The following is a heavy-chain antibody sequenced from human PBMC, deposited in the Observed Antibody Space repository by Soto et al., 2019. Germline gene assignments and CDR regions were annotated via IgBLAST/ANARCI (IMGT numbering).Heavy chain of an antibody. D-gene: IGHD1-1*01. CDR2: ISIAGGR. J-gene: IGHJ2*01. CDR1: GFIFSNYD. V-gene: IGHV3-13*01. Sequence: DVQLVETRGGLVQPGGSLRLSCTATGFIFSNYDMHWVRQVTGNGLARVSGISIAGGRHYADAVKGRFTISRENAKKSLYLGMNTLGAENTAVDNYARVPEIYGYWYFDPWGRGTLVTVSS. CDR3: ARVPEIYGYWYFDP.